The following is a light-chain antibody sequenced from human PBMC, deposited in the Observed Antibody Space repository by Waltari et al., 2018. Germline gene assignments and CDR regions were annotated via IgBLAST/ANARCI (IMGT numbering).Light chain of an antibody. V-gene: IGKV3-15*01. Sequence: EVVMTQSPATLSVSPGERATLSCRASQSINRNLAWYQQKPGQAPSLPIYGASTRATGIPARFSGSGSGTDFTLTINSLQSEDFAVYYCQQYDNWPPLTFGGGTKVEIK. CDR2: GAS. J-gene: IGKJ4*01. CDR3: QQYDNWPPLT. CDR1: QSINRN.